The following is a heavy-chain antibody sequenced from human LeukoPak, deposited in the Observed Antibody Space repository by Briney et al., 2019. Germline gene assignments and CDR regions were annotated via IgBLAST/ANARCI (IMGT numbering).Heavy chain of an antibody. D-gene: IGHD3-10*01. CDR2: IIPILGIA. CDR3: ARRGDYYGSGPDY. V-gene: IGHV1-69*04. CDR1: GGTFSSYA. J-gene: IGHJ4*02. Sequence: SVKVSCKASGGTFSSYAISWVRQAPGQGLEWMGRIIPILGIANYAQKFQGRVTITADKSTSTAYMELSSLRSEDTAVYYCARRGDYYGSGPDYWGQGTLVTASS.